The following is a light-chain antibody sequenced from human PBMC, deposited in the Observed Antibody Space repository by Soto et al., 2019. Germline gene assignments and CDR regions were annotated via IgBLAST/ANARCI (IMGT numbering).Light chain of an antibody. V-gene: IGLV2-14*03. CDR3: SSYTSIIAVV. CDR1: SNDIGADNY. CDR2: DVT. J-gene: IGLJ2*01. Sequence: QSALTQPASVSGSPGQSITISCTGTSNDIGADNYVSWYQQHPGKAPRLLIYDVTNRPSGVSDRFSGSKSGRTASLTISGRKPQDEADYYCSSYTSIIAVVFGGGTKLTVL.